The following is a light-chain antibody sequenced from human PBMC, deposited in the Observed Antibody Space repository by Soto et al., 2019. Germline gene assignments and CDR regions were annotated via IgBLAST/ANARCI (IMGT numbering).Light chain of an antibody. J-gene: IGKJ2*01. CDR3: QQSYSTPT. Sequence: DIQMTQSPSSLSASVGDRVTITCRASQSMSRYLNWYQQKPGKAPKLLIYAASSLQSGVPSRFSGSGSGTDFTLTIISLQPEDFATYYCQQSYSTPTFGQGTKLEIK. CDR2: AAS. V-gene: IGKV1-39*01. CDR1: QSMSRY.